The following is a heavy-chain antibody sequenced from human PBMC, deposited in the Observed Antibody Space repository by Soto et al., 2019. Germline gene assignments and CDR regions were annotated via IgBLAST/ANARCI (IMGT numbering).Heavy chain of an antibody. J-gene: IGHJ6*02. D-gene: IGHD3-3*01. Sequence: SETLSLTCAVYGGSFSGYYWSWIRQPPGKGLEWIGEINHSGSTNYNPSLKSRVTISVDTSKNQFSLKLSSVTAADTAVYYSARLLLWSGYPAYYYYGMDVWGQGTTVTVSS. CDR3: ARLLLWSGYPAYYYYGMDV. CDR2: INHSGST. CDR1: GGSFSGYY. V-gene: IGHV4-34*01.